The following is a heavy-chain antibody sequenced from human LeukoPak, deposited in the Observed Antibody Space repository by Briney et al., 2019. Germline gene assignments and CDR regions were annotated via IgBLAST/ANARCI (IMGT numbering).Heavy chain of an antibody. CDR2: ISGSGGST. CDR3: AAAWDLYFDY. D-gene: IGHD6-25*01. J-gene: IGHJ4*02. V-gene: IGHV3-23*01. Sequence: GGSLRLSCAASGFTFSSYAMSWVRQAPGKGLEWVSAISGSGGSTYYADSVRGRFTISRDNSKNTLYLQMNSLRTEDTAVYYCAAAWDLYFDYWGQGTLVTVSS. CDR1: GFTFSSYA.